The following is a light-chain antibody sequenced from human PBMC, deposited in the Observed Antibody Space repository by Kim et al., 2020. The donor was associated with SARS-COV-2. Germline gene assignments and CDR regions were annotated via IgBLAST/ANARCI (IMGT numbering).Light chain of an antibody. J-gene: IGLJ2*01. CDR3: QAWDSSTVV. Sequence: VSPGQPASITCYGDKLGDKYACWYQQKPGQSPVLVIYQDSKRPSGIPERFSGSNSGNTATLTISGTQAMDEADYYCQAWDSSTVVFGGGTQLTVL. V-gene: IGLV3-1*01. CDR1: KLGDKY. CDR2: QDS.